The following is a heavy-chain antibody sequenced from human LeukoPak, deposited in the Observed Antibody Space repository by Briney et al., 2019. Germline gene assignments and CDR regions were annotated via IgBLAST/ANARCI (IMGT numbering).Heavy chain of an antibody. J-gene: IGHJ6*02. CDR1: GGSISSYY. D-gene: IGHD6-13*01. CDR3: ARVVGIAAAGTSAYGMDV. CDR2: IYYSGST. Sequence: PSETLSLTCTVSGGSISSYYWSWIRQPPGKGLEWIGYIYYSGSTNYNPSLKSRVTISVDTSKNQFSLKLSSVTAAGTAVYYCARVVGIAAAGTSAYGMDVWGQGTTVTVSS. V-gene: IGHV4-59*01.